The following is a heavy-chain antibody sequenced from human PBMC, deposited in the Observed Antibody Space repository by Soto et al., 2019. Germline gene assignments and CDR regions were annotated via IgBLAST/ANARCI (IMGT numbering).Heavy chain of an antibody. Sequence: QVQLVQSGAEVKEPGASVKVSCKASGYTFTTYGISWMRQAPGQGLEWMGWINVYNGNTNYAQKIQGRVTMTTDTPTRTAYMELRSLRSDDTAVYYCARGFRAGSGTYEHYYDGLDVWGQGTTVTVSS. CDR3: ARGFRAGSGTYEHYYDGLDV. CDR1: GYTFTTYG. D-gene: IGHD3-10*01. J-gene: IGHJ6*02. CDR2: INVYNGNT. V-gene: IGHV1-18*01.